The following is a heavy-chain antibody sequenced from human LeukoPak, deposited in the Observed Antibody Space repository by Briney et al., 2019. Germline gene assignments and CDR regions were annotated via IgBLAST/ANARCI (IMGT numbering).Heavy chain of an antibody. D-gene: IGHD6-13*01. Sequence: ASVKVSCKASGYTFTGYYMHWARQAPGQGLEWMGRINPNSGGTNYAQKFQGRVTMTRDTSISTAYMELSRLRSDDTAVSYCARDTIPGRDSSSWQPLGYYYGMDVWGQGTTVTVSS. CDR3: ARDTIPGRDSSSWQPLGYYYGMDV. CDR1: GYTFTGYY. CDR2: INPNSGGT. V-gene: IGHV1-2*06. J-gene: IGHJ6*02.